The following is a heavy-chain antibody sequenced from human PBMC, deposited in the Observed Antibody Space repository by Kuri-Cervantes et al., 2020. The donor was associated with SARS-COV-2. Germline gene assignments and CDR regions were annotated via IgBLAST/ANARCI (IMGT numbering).Heavy chain of an antibody. Sequence: GESLKISCSASGFTFSSYAMHWVRQAPGKGLEYVSAISSNGGSTYYADSVKGRFTISRDNSKNTLYLQMSSLRAEDTAVYYCVRESMTIFGRGYFDSWGQGTLVTVSS. V-gene: IGHV3-64D*09. CDR1: GFTFSSYA. J-gene: IGHJ4*02. CDR3: VRESMTIFGRGYFDS. D-gene: IGHD3-3*01. CDR2: ISSNGGST.